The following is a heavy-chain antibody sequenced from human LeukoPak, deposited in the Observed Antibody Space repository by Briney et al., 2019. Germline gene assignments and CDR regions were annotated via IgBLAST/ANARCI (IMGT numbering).Heavy chain of an antibody. J-gene: IGHJ3*02. D-gene: IGHD2-2*01. Sequence: PGGSLRISCAASGFTFSSYAMSWVRQAPGKGLEWVSAISGSGGSTYYADSVKGRFTISRDNSKNTLYLQMNSLRAEDTAVYYCARTTQLRAHLGAFDIWGQGTMVTVSS. CDR2: ISGSGGST. V-gene: IGHV3-23*01. CDR3: ARTTQLRAHLGAFDI. CDR1: GFTFSSYA.